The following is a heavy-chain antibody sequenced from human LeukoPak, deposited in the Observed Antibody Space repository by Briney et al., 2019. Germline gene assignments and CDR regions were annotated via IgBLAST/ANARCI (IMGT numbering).Heavy chain of an antibody. Sequence: GGSLRLSCAASGFTFSSYWMHWVHQAPGKGLVWVSRINSYGSSTSYADSVKGRFTISRDNAKNSLYLQMNSLRAEDTAVYYCARGLDGYNLPFDYWGQGTLVTVSS. J-gene: IGHJ4*02. CDR1: GFTFSSYW. D-gene: IGHD5-24*01. CDR3: ARGLDGYNLPFDY. V-gene: IGHV3-74*01. CDR2: INSYGSST.